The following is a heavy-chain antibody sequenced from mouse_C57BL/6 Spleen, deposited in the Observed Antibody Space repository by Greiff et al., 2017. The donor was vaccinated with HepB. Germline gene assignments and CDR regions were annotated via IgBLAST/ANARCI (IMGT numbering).Heavy chain of an antibody. D-gene: IGHD2-10*02. Sequence: VQRVESGAELVRPGTSVKVSCKASGYAFTNYLIEWVKQRPGQGLEWIGVINPGSGGTNYNEKFKGKATLTADKSSSTAYMQLSSLTSEDSAVYFCARRGYGNPYFDYWGQGTTLTVSS. CDR3: ARRGYGNPYFDY. CDR1: GYAFTNYL. CDR2: INPGSGGT. V-gene: IGHV1-54*01. J-gene: IGHJ2*01.